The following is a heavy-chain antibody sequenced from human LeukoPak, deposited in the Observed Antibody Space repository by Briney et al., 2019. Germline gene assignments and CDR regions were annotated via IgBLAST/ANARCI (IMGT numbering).Heavy chain of an antibody. Sequence: GASVKVSCKASGYTFSSYGISWVRQAPGQGLELMGWISAYNGNTNYAQKVQGRVTLTTETSTSTAYMELRSLRSDDTAVYYCARGRQLGSSGYYAAYWGQGTLVTVSS. V-gene: IGHV1-18*01. CDR2: ISAYNGNT. CDR1: GYTFSSYG. CDR3: ARGRQLGSSGYYAAY. D-gene: IGHD3-22*01. J-gene: IGHJ4*02.